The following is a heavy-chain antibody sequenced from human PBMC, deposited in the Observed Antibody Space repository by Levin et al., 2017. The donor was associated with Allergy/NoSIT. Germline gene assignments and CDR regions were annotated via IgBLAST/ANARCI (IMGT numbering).Heavy chain of an antibody. D-gene: IGHD5-24*01. J-gene: IGHJ6*02. CDR3: VKGIETPGGMDV. Sequence: GESLKISCAASGFTFSRHDIHWVRQAPGKGLEWVAVISFDGRFKYCADSVQGRFTISRDNSKNTLYLQMSSLRADDTAVYYCVKGIETPGGMDVWGQGTTVTVSS. CDR1: GFTFSRHD. CDR2: ISFDGRFK. V-gene: IGHV3-30*18.